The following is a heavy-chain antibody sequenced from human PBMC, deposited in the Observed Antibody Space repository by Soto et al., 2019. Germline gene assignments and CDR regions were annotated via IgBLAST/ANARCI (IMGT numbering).Heavy chain of an antibody. J-gene: IGHJ4*02. D-gene: IGHD1-26*01. CDR3: AKDHGVGATSKVKGYFDY. Sequence: GGSLRLSCAASGFTFSSYGMHWVRQAPGKGLEWVAVISYDGSNKYYADSVKGRFTISRDNSKNTLYLQMNSLRAEDTAVYYCAKDHGVGATSKVKGYFDYWGQGTLVTVSS. V-gene: IGHV3-30*18. CDR1: GFTFSSYG. CDR2: ISYDGSNK.